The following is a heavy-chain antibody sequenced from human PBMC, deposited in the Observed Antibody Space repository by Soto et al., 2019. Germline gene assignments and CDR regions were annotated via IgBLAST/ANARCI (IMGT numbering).Heavy chain of an antibody. Sequence: SGGSLRLSCAASGFTFSSYTMTWVRQAPGEGPEWVSIINPSGATTYYAGSVKGRFTISRDNSKNTLYLQMNSLRADDTAVYYCAKRLQPAVGPFDCWGLGTLVTVSS. CDR3: AKRLQPAVGPFDC. J-gene: IGHJ4*02. CDR2: INPSGATT. D-gene: IGHD2-15*01. CDR1: GFTFSSYT. V-gene: IGHV3-23*01.